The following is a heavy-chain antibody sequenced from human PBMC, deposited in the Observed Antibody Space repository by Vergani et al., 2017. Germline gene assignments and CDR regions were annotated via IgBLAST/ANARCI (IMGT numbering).Heavy chain of an antibody. CDR3: ARGRGKGNDPNRIDRGNWFDP. D-gene: IGHD1-1*01. J-gene: IGHJ5*02. CDR2: IYYSGCT. CDR1: GGSISSSSYY. Sequence: QLQLQESGPGLVKPSETLSLTCTVPGGSISSSSYYWGLIRQPPGKGLEWMWSIYYSGCTYYNPSLKSRVTISVDTSKNQFCLTLSAVTAADTAVYYCARGRGKGNDPNRIDRGNWFDPWGQGTLVTVSS. V-gene: IGHV4-39*07.